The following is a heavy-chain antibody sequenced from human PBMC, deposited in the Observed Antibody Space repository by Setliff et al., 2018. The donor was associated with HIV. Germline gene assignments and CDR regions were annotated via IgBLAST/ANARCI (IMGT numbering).Heavy chain of an antibody. D-gene: IGHD1-1*01. CDR2: FYYSGSS. V-gene: IGHV4-39*02. Sequence: PSETLSLTCTVSGDSISRRIYYWGWIRQPPGKGLEWIGNFYYSGSSHYNPSLKSRVTISVDTSKKQFSLKLNSVTAADTAVYYCARETSVTPVGLDHWGQGTLVTVSS. J-gene: IGHJ1*01. CDR3: ARETSVTPVGLDH. CDR1: GDSISRRIYY.